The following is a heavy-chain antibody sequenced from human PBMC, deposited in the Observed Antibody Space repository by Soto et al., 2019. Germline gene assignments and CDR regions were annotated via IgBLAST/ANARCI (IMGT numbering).Heavy chain of an antibody. V-gene: IGHV1-18*01. D-gene: IGHD6-6*01. Sequence: QVQLVQSGAEVKKPGASVKVSCKASGYTFTSYGIRWVRQAPGQGLEWMGWISAYNGNTNYAQKLQGRVTMTTDTTTSTAYMELRSLSSDDTAVYYCARLGYSSSSEEFYGMDVWGQGTTVTVSS. J-gene: IGHJ6*02. CDR2: ISAYNGNT. CDR3: ARLGYSSSSEEFYGMDV. CDR1: GYTFTSYG.